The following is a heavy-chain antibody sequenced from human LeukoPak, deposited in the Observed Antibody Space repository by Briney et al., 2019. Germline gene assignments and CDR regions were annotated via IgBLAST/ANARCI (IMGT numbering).Heavy chain of an antibody. D-gene: IGHD3-22*01. Sequence: GGSLRFSCAASGFTFSSYSMNWVRQAPGKGLEWVSSISSSSSYIYYADSVKGRFTISRDNAKNSLYLQMNSLRAEDTAVYYCARGGYYYDSSGYSRSEYYFDYWGQGTLVTVSS. V-gene: IGHV3-21*01. J-gene: IGHJ4*02. CDR3: ARGGYYYDSSGYSRSEYYFDY. CDR1: GFTFSSYS. CDR2: ISSSSSYI.